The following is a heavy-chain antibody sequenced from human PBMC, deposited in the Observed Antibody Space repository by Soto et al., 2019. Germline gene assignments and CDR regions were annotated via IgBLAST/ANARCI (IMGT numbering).Heavy chain of an antibody. V-gene: IGHV4-34*01. CDR1: GGSFSGYY. J-gene: IGHJ6*03. CDR3: ARGKGSDYNSYYYYYMDV. Sequence: SETLSLTCAVYGGSFSGYYWSWIRQPPGKGLEWIGEINHSGSTNYNPSLKSRVTISVDTSKNQFSLKLSSVTAADTAVYYCARGKGSDYNSYYYYYMDVWGKGTTVTVSS. CDR2: INHSGST. D-gene: IGHD4-17*01.